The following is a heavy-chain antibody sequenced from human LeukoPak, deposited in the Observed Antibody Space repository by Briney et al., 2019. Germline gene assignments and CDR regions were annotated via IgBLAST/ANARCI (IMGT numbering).Heavy chain of an antibody. CDR3: ARDPRGGNSYYYYYYMDV. D-gene: IGHD4-23*01. CDR1: GGSISSYY. J-gene: IGHJ6*03. CDR2: IYYSGST. Sequence: PSETLSLTCTVSGGSISSYYWSWIRQPPGKGLEWIGYIYYSGSTNYNPSLKSRVTISVDTSKNQFSLKLSSVTAADTAVYYCARDPRGGNSYYYYYYMDVWGKGTTVTVSS. V-gene: IGHV4-59*01.